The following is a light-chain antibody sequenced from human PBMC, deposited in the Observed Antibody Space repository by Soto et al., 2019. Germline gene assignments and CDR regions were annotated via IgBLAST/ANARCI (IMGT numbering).Light chain of an antibody. CDR2: EVN. V-gene: IGLV2-8*01. CDR3: SSCAANDNVV. CDR1: SSDVGAYDY. J-gene: IGLJ3*02. Sequence: QSALTQPPSASGSPGQSVTISCTGTSSDVGAYDYVCWYQQHPGKAPKLMIYEVNKRPSGVPDRFSGSKSGNTASVTVSGLQAGDEADYYCSSCAANDNVVFGGGTKLTVL.